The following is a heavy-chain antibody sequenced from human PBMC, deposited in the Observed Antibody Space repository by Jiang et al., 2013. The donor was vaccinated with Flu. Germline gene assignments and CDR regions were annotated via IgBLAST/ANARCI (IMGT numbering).Heavy chain of an antibody. D-gene: IGHD5-24*01. Sequence: VQLVESGGGLIQPGGSLRLSCAVSGFSVKSYYMSWVRQAPGKGLEWVSVLYDDGVPAYADPVKGRFTLSRDISKNTLYLQMNGLRAEDTAVYYCARDLRDGYDWVGYDIWGRGTKVTVSS. CDR2: LYDDGVP. V-gene: IGHV3-53*01. CDR3: ARDLRDGYDWVGYDI. J-gene: IGHJ3*02. CDR1: GFSVKSYY.